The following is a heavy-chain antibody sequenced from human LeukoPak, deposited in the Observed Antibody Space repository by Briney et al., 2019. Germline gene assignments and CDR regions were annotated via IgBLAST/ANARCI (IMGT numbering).Heavy chain of an antibody. CDR2: IKQDGSEK. V-gene: IGHV3-7*01. CDR1: GFTFSSYW. J-gene: IGHJ3*02. D-gene: IGHD5-24*01. CDR3: ARDRYGYNLGPDAFDI. Sequence: GGSLRLSCAASGFTFSSYWMSWVRQAPGKGLEWVANIKQDGSEKYYVDSVKGRFTISRDNAKNSLYLQMNSLRAEDTAVYYCARDRYGYNLGPDAFDIWGQGTMVTVSS.